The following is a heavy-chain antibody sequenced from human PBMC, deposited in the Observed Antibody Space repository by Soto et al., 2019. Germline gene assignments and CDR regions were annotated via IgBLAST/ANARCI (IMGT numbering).Heavy chain of an antibody. CDR3: ARAPFYYYGSGSYYSDDAFDI. D-gene: IGHD3-10*01. CDR2: ISSSSSYI. Sequence: GGSLRLSCAASGFTFSSYSMNWVRQAPGKGLEWVSSISSSSSYIYYADSVKGRFTISRDNAKNSLYLQMNSLRAEDTAVYYCARAPFYYYGSGSYYSDDAFDIWGQGTMVTVSS. V-gene: IGHV3-21*01. J-gene: IGHJ3*02. CDR1: GFTFSSYS.